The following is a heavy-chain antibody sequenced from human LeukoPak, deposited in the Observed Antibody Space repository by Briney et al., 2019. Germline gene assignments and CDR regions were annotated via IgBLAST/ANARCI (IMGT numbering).Heavy chain of an antibody. V-gene: IGHV1-24*01. J-gene: IGHJ4*02. CDR2: FDPEDGET. CDR1: GYTLTELS. D-gene: IGHD3-16*02. CDR3: ATGKLGELSTQPIGDY. Sequence: ASVKVSCKVSGYTLTELSMHWVRPAPGKGLEWMGGFDPEDGETIYAQKFQGRVTMTEDTSTDTAYMELSSLRSEDTAVYYCATGKLGELSTQPIGDYWGQGTLVTVSS.